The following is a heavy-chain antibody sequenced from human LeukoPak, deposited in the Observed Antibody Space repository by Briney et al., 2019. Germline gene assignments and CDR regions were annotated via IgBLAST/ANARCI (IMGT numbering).Heavy chain of an antibody. CDR1: GYSFTSYW. D-gene: IGHD3-10*01. Sequence: GESLKSSCKGSGYSFTSYWIGWVRQMPGKGLEWMGIIYPGDSDTRYSPSFQGQVTISADKSISTAYLQWSSLKASDTAMYYCARQRGNMDYGSGSYIYGMDVWGQGTTVTVSS. J-gene: IGHJ6*02. CDR2: IYPGDSDT. V-gene: IGHV5-51*01. CDR3: ARQRGNMDYGSGSYIYGMDV.